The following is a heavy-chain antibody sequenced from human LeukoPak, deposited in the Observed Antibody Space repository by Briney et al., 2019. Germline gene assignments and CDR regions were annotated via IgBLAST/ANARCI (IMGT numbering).Heavy chain of an antibody. CDR1: RFTFSRYG. J-gene: IGHJ4*02. V-gene: IGHV3-30*03. CDR2: LSFDGSNK. CDR3: AREAGPLRWFDY. D-gene: IGHD5-12*01. Sequence: GRSPRLSSAASRFTFSRYGINWVRQAPGKGLGRVALLSFDGSNKNYADSVKVRFTISRDNAENRLYLQMNSLRPEDTAVYYCAREAGPLRWFDYWGQGTLVTVSS.